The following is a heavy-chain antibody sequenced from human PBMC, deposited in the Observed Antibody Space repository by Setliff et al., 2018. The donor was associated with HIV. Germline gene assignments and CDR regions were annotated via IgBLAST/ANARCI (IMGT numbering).Heavy chain of an antibody. CDR1: GYKFTGHY. Sequence: ASVKVSCKASGYKFTGHYVHWVRQAPGQGLQWMGRINPDNSLTTYAEYFEGRVTLTRDTSTNTAYMELTSLRSDDTAIYYCARDANYGSSGYDREYFDYWGQGTLVTVSS. CDR3: ARDANYGSSGYDREYFDY. D-gene: IGHD5-12*01. J-gene: IGHJ4*02. V-gene: IGHV1-2*06. CDR2: INPDNSLT.